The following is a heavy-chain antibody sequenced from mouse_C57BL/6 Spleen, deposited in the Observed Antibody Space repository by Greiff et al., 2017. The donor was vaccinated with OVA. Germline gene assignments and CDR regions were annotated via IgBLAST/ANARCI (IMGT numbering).Heavy chain of an antibody. Sequence: QVQLKQSGAELVKPGASVKISCKASGYAFSSYWMNWVKQRPGKGLEWIGQIYPGDGDTNYNGKFKGKATLTADKSSSTAYMQLSSLTSEDSAVYFCARSGITTVVAPYYAMDYWGQGTSVTVSS. CDR3: ARSGITTVVAPYYAMDY. V-gene: IGHV1-80*01. D-gene: IGHD1-1*01. CDR2: IYPGDGDT. J-gene: IGHJ4*01. CDR1: GYAFSSYW.